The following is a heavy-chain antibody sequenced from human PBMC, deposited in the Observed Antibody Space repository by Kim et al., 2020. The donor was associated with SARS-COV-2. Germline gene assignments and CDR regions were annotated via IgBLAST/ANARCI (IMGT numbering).Heavy chain of an antibody. V-gene: IGHV3-33*06. J-gene: IGHJ4*02. CDR1: GFTFSSYG. CDR2: IWYDGSNK. Sequence: GGSLRLSCAASGFTFSSYGMHWVRQAPGKGLEWVAVIWYDGSNKYYADSVKGRFTISRDNSKNTLYLQMNSLRAEDTAVYYCAKAISDSSGWYYFDYWGQGTLVIVSS. D-gene: IGHD6-19*01. CDR3: AKAISDSSGWYYFDY.